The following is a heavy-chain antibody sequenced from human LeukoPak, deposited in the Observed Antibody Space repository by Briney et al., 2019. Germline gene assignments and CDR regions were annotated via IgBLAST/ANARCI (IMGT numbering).Heavy chain of an antibody. J-gene: IGHJ6*02. CDR3: ARDLVLLWFGESYGDYGMDV. CDR2: IYASGSI. Sequence: PSETLSLTCTVSGGSISSSSYSWGWIRQPAGKGLEWIGRIYASGSINYNPSLKSRVTMSVDTSKNQFSLKLSPVTAADTAVYYCARDLVLLWFGESYGDYGMDVWGQGTTVTVSS. V-gene: IGHV4-61*02. D-gene: IGHD3-10*01. CDR1: GGSISSSSYS.